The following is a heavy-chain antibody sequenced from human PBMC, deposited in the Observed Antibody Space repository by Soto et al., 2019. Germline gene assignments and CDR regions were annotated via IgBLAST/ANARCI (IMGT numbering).Heavy chain of an antibody. CDR3: TGEQGGSYDTGLDP. J-gene: IGHJ5*02. V-gene: IGHV3-21*06. CDR2: ISSGSAYI. Sequence: EVQLVESGGGLVKPGGSLRLSCSFTFNAYSLNWVRQAPGKGLEWVSSISSGSAYIKYADSVKGRFTISRDNANNFLYLHMSSMRVDDTALYYCTGEQGGSYDTGLDPWGQGTLVTVSS. CDR1: TFNAYS. D-gene: IGHD1-26*01.